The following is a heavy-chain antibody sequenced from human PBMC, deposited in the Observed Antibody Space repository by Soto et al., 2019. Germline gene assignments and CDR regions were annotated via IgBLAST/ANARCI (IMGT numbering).Heavy chain of an antibody. CDR2: IDHSGST. CDR1: GGSINSRNW. Sequence: QVQLRESGPRLVKPSGTLSLSCAVSGGSINSRNWWTWVRQPPGKSLEWIGEIDHSGSTKYNPSLKSRVTISIERSRNQFSLNLTSVTAADTAVYYCARDGPTGSGSYWDYVDLWGQGTLVTVSS. D-gene: IGHD3-10*01. V-gene: IGHV4-4*02. CDR3: ARDGPTGSGSYWDYVDL. J-gene: IGHJ4*02.